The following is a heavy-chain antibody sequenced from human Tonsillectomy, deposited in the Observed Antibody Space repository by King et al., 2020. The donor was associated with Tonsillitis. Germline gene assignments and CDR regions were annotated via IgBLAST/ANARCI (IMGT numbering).Heavy chain of an antibody. D-gene: IGHD3-10*01. J-gene: IGHJ4*02. Sequence: QLQESGPGLVKPSQTLSLTCNVSGGSISSGFYYWSWIRQHPGQGLEWIGYIYYGGSTYYNPSLLSRVTISVDTSKNQFSLKLTSVTAADTAVYYCARSMVRGVSPFGYWGQGTLVTVSS. CDR3: ARSMVRGVSPFGY. V-gene: IGHV4-31*03. CDR1: GGSISSGFYY. CDR2: IYYGGST.